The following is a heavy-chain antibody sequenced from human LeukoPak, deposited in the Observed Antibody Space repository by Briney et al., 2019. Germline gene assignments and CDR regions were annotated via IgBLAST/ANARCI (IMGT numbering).Heavy chain of an antibody. CDR3: AREVITMVRGVNYMDV. CDR2: IYYSGST. V-gene: IGHV4-59*12. J-gene: IGHJ6*03. CDR1: GGSISSYY. Sequence: SETLSLTCTVSGGSISSYYWSWIRQPPGKGLEWIGYIYYSGSTNYNPSLKSRVTISVDTSKNQFSLKLSSVTAADTAVYYCAREVITMVRGVNYMDVWGKGTTVTISS. D-gene: IGHD3-10*01.